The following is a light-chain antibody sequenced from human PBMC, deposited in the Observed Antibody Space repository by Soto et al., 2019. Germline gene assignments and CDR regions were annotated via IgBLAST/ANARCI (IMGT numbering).Light chain of an antibody. CDR3: QVWDGLSDHVI. CDR2: DDS. V-gene: IGLV3-21*02. Sequence: SYELTQPPSVSVAPGQTARITCGGSNIGRKSVHWYQQKPGQAPVVVVHDDSDRPSGIPERISGSNSGNTATLTISRVEAGDEAEYYCQVWDGLSDHVIFGGGTQLTVL. CDR1: NIGRKS. J-gene: IGLJ2*01.